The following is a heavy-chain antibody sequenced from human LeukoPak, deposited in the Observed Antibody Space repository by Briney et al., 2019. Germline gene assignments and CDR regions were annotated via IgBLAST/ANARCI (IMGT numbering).Heavy chain of an antibody. CDR2: IWYGGSNK. V-gene: IGHV3-30*02. CDR3: AKDRRRGDFDY. J-gene: IGHJ4*02. D-gene: IGHD3-10*01. CDR1: GFTFSSYG. Sequence: GGSLRLSCAASGFTFSSYGMHWVRQAPGKGLEWVAVIWYGGSNKYYADSVKGRFTISRDNSKNTLYLQMNSLRAEDTAVYYCAKDRRRGDFDYWGQGTLVTVSS.